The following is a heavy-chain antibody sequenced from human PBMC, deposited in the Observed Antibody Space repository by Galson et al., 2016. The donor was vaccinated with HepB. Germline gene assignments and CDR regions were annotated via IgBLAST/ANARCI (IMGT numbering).Heavy chain of an antibody. D-gene: IGHD3-16*02. CDR3: ARDRRYDYVWGSYPYFDY. Sequence: SLRLSCAVSGFTFRIHGIHWVRQAPGKGLEWVAFISYDGSHQSYAGSVKGRFTISRDNSKNTLYLQMNSLRTEDTAVCYCARDRRYDYVWGSYPYFDYWGQGTLVTVSS. J-gene: IGHJ4*02. V-gene: IGHV3-30*03. CDR2: ISYDGSHQ. CDR1: GFTFRIHG.